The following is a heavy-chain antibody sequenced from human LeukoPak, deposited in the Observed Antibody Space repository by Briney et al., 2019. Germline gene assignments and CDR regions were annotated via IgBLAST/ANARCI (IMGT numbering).Heavy chain of an antibody. CDR1: GGSISSYY. Sequence: SETLSLTCTVSGGSISSYYWSWIRQPPGKGREWIGYIYYSGSTNYKPSLKSRVTISVDTSKNQFSLNLRSVTAADTAVYYCARAHKLNAFDIWSQGTMVTVSS. CDR2: IYYSGST. V-gene: IGHV4-59*01. D-gene: IGHD1-1*01. CDR3: ARAHKLNAFDI. J-gene: IGHJ3*02.